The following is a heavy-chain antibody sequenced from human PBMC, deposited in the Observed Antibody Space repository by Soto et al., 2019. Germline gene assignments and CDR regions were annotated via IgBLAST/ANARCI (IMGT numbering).Heavy chain of an antibody. D-gene: IGHD3-3*02. J-gene: IGHJ6*02. CDR3: ARDKDRQQLGGNYYYGIDV. CDR1: GGTFGNSV. CDR2: VIPILPTP. V-gene: IGHV1-69*12. Sequence: QVQLVQSGAEVKKPGSSVTVSCKASGGTFGNSVISWVRQAPGQGLEWMGGVIPILPTPDYAKKFQGRVTITADESTSTAYMELTSLRSEDTAVYYCARDKDRQQLGGNYYYGIDVWGQGTTVTVSS.